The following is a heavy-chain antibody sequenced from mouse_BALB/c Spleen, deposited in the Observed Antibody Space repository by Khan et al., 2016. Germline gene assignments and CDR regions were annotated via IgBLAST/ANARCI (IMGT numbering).Heavy chain of an antibody. CDR2: INPSNGGT. D-gene: IGHD1-2*01. J-gene: IGHJ2*01. V-gene: IGHV1S81*02. CDR3: TRKTTADDFDY. CDR1: GYTFTSYY. Sequence: QVQLQQPGAELVKPGASVKLSCKASGYTFTSYYMYWVKQRPGQGLEWIGGINPSNGGTNFNEKFKSKATLTVDKSSSTAYMQLSSLTSEDSAVYYYTRKTTADDFDYWGQGTTLTVSS.